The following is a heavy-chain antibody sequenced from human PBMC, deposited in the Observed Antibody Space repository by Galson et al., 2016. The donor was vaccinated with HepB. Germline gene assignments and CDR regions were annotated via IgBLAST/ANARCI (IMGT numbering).Heavy chain of an antibody. Sequence: QSGAEVKKPGESLRISCKGSGYKFTSYWISWVRQMPGKGLEWMGRIDPSDSYTKYSPSFAGHVTISADKSISTAYLEWSSLKASDTAMYYCARQPTPSMIRGIISNWFDPWGQGTLVTVSS. J-gene: IGHJ5*02. D-gene: IGHD3-10*01. V-gene: IGHV5-10-1*01. CDR3: ARQPTPSMIRGIISNWFDP. CDR2: IDPSDSYT. CDR1: GYKFTSYW.